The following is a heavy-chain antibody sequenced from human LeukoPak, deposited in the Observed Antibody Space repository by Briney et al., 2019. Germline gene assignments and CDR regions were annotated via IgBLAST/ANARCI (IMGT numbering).Heavy chain of an antibody. D-gene: IGHD3-22*01. V-gene: IGHV3-11*06. Sequence: PGGSLRLSCAASGFTVTTKSMAWVRQAPGKGLEWVSYISSSSSYTNYADSVKGRFTISRDNAKNSLYLQMNSLRAEDTAVYYCARDLLYYYDSSGYLDYWGQGTLVTVSS. CDR3: ARDLLYYYDSSGYLDY. CDR1: GFTVTTKS. CDR2: ISSSSSYT. J-gene: IGHJ4*02.